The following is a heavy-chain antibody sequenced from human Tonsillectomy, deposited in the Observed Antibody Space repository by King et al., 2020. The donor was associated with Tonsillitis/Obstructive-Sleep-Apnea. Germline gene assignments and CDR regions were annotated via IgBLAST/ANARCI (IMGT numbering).Heavy chain of an antibody. Sequence: QLVQSGAEVKKPGASVKVSCKTSGYTFTAYYIHWVRQAPGQGLEWMGWINPNSGGTNYAQKFQDRVTMTADTSLNIAYSEMRGLRSDDTAVYYCARDPPRAVATAGDDWGQGTLVTVSS. J-gene: IGHJ4*02. V-gene: IGHV1-2*02. CDR3: ARDPPRAVATAGDD. CDR1: GYTFTAYY. CDR2: INPNSGGT. D-gene: IGHD6-19*01.